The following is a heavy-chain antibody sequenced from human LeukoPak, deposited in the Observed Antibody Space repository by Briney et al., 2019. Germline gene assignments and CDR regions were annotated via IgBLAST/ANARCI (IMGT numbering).Heavy chain of an antibody. CDR1: GFTFSSYS. CDR3: ASEVPRFDY. J-gene: IGHJ4*02. V-gene: IGHV3-30*03. CDR2: ISYDGSNK. Sequence: GGSLRLSCAASGFTFSSYSMNWVRQAPGKGLEWVAVISYDGSNKYYADSVKGRFTISRDNSKNTLYLQMNSLRAEDTAVYYCASEVPRFDYWGQGTLVTVSS.